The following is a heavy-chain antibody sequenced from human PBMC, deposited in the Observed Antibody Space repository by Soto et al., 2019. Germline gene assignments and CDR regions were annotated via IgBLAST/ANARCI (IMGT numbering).Heavy chain of an antibody. Sequence: QVQLVQSGAEVKKPGASVKVSCKASGYLFTSNGIIWVRPAPGQGLEWLGWINVHNGNSNYAQKFQGRSTMTTDTSTSTAYMEVRTLKSDDAAIYYCARVELMIRGGDDYWGQGTRVTVSS. J-gene: IGHJ4*02. CDR1: GYLFTSNG. V-gene: IGHV1-18*04. CDR3: ARVELMIRGGDDY. D-gene: IGHD3-10*01. CDR2: INVHNGNS.